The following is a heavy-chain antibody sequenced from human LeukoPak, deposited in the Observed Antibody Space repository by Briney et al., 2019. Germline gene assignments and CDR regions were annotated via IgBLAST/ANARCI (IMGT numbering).Heavy chain of an antibody. D-gene: IGHD3-10*02. CDR3: AELGITMIGGV. CDR1: GFTFSNYW. J-gene: IGHJ6*04. CDR2: ISSSGSTI. V-gene: IGHV3-48*04. Sequence: VGSLRLSCAASGFTFSNYWMHWVRQAPGKGLEWVSYISSSGSTIYYADSVKGRFTISRDNAKNSLYLQMNSLRAEDTAVYYCAELGITMIGGVWGKGTTVTISS.